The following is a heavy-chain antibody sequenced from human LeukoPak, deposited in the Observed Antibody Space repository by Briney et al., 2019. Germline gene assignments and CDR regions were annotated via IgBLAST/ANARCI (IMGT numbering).Heavy chain of an antibody. V-gene: IGHV3-23*01. Sequence: PGGSLRLSCAASGFTFSSYAMSWVRQAPGKGLEWVSAISGSGGSTYYADSVKGRFTISRDNSKNTLYLQMNSLRAEDTAVYYCAKDPPRIQLWSPRFDYWGQGTLVTVSS. J-gene: IGHJ4*02. D-gene: IGHD5-18*01. CDR3: AKDPPRIQLWSPRFDY. CDR1: GFTFSSYA. CDR2: ISGSGGST.